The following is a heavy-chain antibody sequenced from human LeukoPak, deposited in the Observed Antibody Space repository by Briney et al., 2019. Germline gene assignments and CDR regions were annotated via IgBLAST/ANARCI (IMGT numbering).Heavy chain of an antibody. D-gene: IGHD3-10*01. CDR1: GFTFSSYA. CDR2: ISGSGGST. Sequence: GGSLRPSCAASGFTFSSYAMSWVRQAPGKGLEWVSAISGSGGSTYYADSVKGRFTISRDNSKNTLYLQMNSLRAEDTAVYYCAKVRSEVRGVIPYYFDYWGQGTLVTVSS. CDR3: AKVRSEVRGVIPYYFDY. V-gene: IGHV3-23*01. J-gene: IGHJ4*02.